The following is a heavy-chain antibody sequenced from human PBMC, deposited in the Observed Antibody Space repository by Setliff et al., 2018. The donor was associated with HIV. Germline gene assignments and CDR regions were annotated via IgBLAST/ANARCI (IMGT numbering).Heavy chain of an antibody. J-gene: IGHJ4*02. CDR3: ARGHYDSSGYLYYFDF. CDR1: GYTFTDHN. Sequence: ASVKVSCKASGYTFTDHNIHWVQQAPGKGLEWMGHVDPEDDERLYAEKFQGRVAITADKSTSTAYMELSRLRSEDTAVYYCARGHYDSSGYLYYFDFWGQGTLVTVSS. V-gene: IGHV1-69-2*01. D-gene: IGHD3-22*01. CDR2: VDPEDDER.